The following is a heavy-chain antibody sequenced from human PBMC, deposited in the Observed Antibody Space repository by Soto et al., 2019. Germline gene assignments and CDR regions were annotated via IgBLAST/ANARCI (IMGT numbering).Heavy chain of an antibody. J-gene: IGHJ4*02. D-gene: IGHD3-10*01. V-gene: IGHV1-69*08. CDR1: GGTFSSYT. Sequence: QVQLVQSGAEVKKPGSSVKVSCKASGGTFSSYTISWVRQAPGQGLEWMGRITPILGIANYAQKFQGRVTITADKSTSTAYMELSSLRSEDTAVYYCAREEYYYGSGSFFTGWGQGTLVTVSS. CDR2: ITPILGIA. CDR3: AREEYYYGSGSFFTG.